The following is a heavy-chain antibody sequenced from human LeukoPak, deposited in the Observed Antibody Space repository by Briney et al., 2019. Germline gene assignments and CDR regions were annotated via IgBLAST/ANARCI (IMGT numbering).Heavy chain of an antibody. J-gene: IGHJ4*02. CDR2: IIPIFGKE. Sequence: ASVKVSCKASGGTFSSYPISWLRQPPGQGVEWMGRIIPIFGKENYAQKLQGRVTITTDESTSTAYMELSSLRSEDTAVYYCAIGLSLGQLSLYQPFDYWGQGTLVTVSS. CDR1: GGTFSSYP. D-gene: IGHD3-16*02. V-gene: IGHV1-69*05. CDR3: AIGLSLGQLSLYQPFDY.